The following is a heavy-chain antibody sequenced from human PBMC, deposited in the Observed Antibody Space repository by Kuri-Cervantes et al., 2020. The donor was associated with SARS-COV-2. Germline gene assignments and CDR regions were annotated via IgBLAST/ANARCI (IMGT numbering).Heavy chain of an antibody. J-gene: IGHJ4*02. Sequence: SLKISCAASGFTFSDYYMSWIRHAPGKGLEWVSYISNTDSTKYSADSVKSRFTVSRDNAKKLLYLQMNSLRAEATAVYYCARTAIDDRHLDYWGQGTLVTVSS. CDR1: GFTFSDYY. V-gene: IGHV3-11*01. D-gene: IGHD2-21*01. CDR2: ISNTDSTK. CDR3: ARTAIDDRHLDY.